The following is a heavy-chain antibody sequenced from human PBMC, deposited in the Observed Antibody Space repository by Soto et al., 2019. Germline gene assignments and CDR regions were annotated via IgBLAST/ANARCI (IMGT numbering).Heavy chain of an antibody. Sequence: EVQLVESGGGLVQPGGSLRLSCAASGFTFCSYSMHWVRQAPGKGLEYVSAISSNGGTTSYANSVKGRFTISRDNSKNMLYLQMGSLRAEDMAVYYCGGYSGDGIWSWGQGTLVTVSS. J-gene: IGHJ5*02. D-gene: IGHD1-26*01. V-gene: IGHV3-64*01. CDR3: GGYSGDGIWS. CDR2: ISSNGGTT. CDR1: GFTFCSYS.